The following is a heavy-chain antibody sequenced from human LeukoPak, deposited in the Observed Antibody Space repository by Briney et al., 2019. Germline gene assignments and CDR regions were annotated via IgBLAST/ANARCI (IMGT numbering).Heavy chain of an antibody. Sequence: GGSLRLSCAASGFTFSSYGMSWVRQAPGKGLEWVSAISGSGGSTYYADSVKGRFTISRDNSKNKVYLQMNSLRVEDRAVYYCAKEGSSRYSDWGYYMDVWGKGTTVTVSS. D-gene: IGHD2-21*01. J-gene: IGHJ6*03. CDR3: AKEGSSRYSDWGYYMDV. CDR1: GFTFSSYG. CDR2: ISGSGGST. V-gene: IGHV3-23*01.